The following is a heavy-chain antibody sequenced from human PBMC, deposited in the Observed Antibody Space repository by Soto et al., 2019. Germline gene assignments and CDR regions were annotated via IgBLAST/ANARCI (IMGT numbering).Heavy chain of an antibody. Sequence: GASVKVSCKASGYTFTGYYMHWVRQAPGQGLEWMGWINPNSGNTGYAQKFQGRVTMTRNTSISTAYMELSSLRFEDTAVYYCARGHDFPVNWFDPWGQGTLVTVSS. CDR1: GYTFTGYY. V-gene: IGHV1-8*02. CDR2: INPNSGNT. D-gene: IGHD3-3*01. CDR3: ARGHDFPVNWFDP. J-gene: IGHJ5*02.